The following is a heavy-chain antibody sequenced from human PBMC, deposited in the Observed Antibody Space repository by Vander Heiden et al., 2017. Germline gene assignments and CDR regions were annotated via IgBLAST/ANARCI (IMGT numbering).Heavy chain of an antibody. D-gene: IGHD4-17*01. J-gene: IGHJ6*02. CDR3: ARFPADYGGYYYYYGMDV. Sequence: EVQLVESGGGLVQPGGPLRISCAASGFTFSSYWVSWVRQAPGKGLEWVANIKQDGSEKYYVDAVKGRFTISRDNAKNSLYLQMNSLRAEDTAVYYCARFPADYGGYYYYYGMDVWGQGTTVTVSS. CDR1: GFTFSSYW. CDR2: IKQDGSEK. V-gene: IGHV3-7*01.